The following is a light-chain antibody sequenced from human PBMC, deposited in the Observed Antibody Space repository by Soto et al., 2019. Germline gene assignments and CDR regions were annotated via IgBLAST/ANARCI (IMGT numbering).Light chain of an antibody. CDR3: QQYSSSPYS. J-gene: IGKJ2*03. CDR2: GSS. V-gene: IGKV3-20*01. Sequence: ENVLTQSPGTLSLSPGERATLSCRASQTVSSSFLAWYQQKPGQAPSLLIYGSSSRASGIPDRFSGSGSGTDFTITISRLEPEDFAVYYCQQYSSSPYSFGQGTKLEIK. CDR1: QTVSSSF.